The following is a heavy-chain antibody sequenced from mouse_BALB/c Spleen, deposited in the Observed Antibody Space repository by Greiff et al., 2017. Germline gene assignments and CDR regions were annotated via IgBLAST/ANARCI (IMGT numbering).Heavy chain of an antibody. Sequence: VKLQESGPGLVAPSQSLSITCTVSGFSLSSYCVHWVRQPPGKGLEWLGMVWGGGSTDYNSAPKSRLSISKDNSKSQVFLKMNSLQTDDTAMYYCARNDCGESAMDYWGQGTSVTVSS. CDR2: VWGGGST. CDR3: ARNDCGESAMDY. V-gene: IGHV2-6-4*01. J-gene: IGHJ4*01. CDR1: GFSLSSYC. D-gene: IGHD2-13*01.